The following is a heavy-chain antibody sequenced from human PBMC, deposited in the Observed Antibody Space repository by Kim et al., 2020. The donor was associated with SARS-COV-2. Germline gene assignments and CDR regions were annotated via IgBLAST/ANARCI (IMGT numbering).Heavy chain of an antibody. Sequence: SETLSLTCTVSGGSISSGGYYWSWIRQHPGKGLEWIGYIYYSGSTYYNPSLKSRVTISVDTSKNQFSLKLSSVTAADTAVYYCARDRMVRGATYYYYGMDVWGQGTTVTVSS. D-gene: IGHD3-10*01. CDR3: ARDRMVRGATYYYYGMDV. J-gene: IGHJ6*02. CDR2: IYYSGST. CDR1: GGSISSGGYY. V-gene: IGHV4-31*03.